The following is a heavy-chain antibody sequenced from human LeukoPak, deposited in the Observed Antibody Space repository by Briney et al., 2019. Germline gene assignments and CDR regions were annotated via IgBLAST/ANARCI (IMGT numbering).Heavy chain of an antibody. CDR3: ARDHSSSWQYYYMDV. D-gene: IGHD6-13*01. CDR1: GYTFGTHW. J-gene: IGHJ6*03. V-gene: IGHV1-2*02. CDR2: INPSGDGR. Sequence: GASVKVSCKASGYTFGTHWMHWVRQAPGQGLEWMGIINPSGDGRLYAQKFQGRVTMTRDTSISTAYMELSRLRSDDTAVYYCARDHSSSWQYYYMDVWGKGTTVTVSS.